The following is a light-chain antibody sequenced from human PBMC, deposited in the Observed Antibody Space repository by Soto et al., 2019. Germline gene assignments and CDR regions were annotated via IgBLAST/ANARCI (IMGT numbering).Light chain of an antibody. Sequence: QSVLTQSPSESGTPGQRVVISCSGSSSNIGRNMVNWYQQLPGTAPKLLMYYDNQRPSGVPDRFSGSRSGTSASLAISGLQSEDEADYYCAAWAYSLNGEIFGTGTKVTVL. V-gene: IGLV1-44*01. J-gene: IGLJ1*01. CDR2: YDN. CDR1: SSNIGRNM. CDR3: AAWAYSLNGEI.